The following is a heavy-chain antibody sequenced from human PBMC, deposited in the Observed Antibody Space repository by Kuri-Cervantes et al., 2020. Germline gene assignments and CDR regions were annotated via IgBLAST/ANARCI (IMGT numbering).Heavy chain of an antibody. J-gene: IGHJ6*03. V-gene: IGHV1-2*02. CDR1: GYTFTGYY. D-gene: IGHD6-13*01. CDR2: INPNSGGT. CDR3: ASDSEEQQLVEGDYYYMDV. Sequence: ASVKVSCKASGYTFTGYYMHWVRQAPGQGLEWMGWINPNSGGTNYAQKFQGRVTMTRDTSISTAYMELSSLRSEDTAVYYCASDSEEQQLVEGDYYYMDVWGKGTTVTVSS.